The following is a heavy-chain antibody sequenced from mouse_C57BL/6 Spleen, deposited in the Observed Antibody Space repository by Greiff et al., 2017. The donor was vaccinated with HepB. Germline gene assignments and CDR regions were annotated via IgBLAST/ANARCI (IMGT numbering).Heavy chain of an antibody. Sequence: QVQLQQSGAELVRPGTSVKVSCKASGYAFTNYLIEWVKQRPGQGLEWIGVINPGSGGTNYNEKFKGKATLTAEKSSITAYMQRSSLTSEDSAVYVCARRGGKGYFECWGQGITLTVST. D-gene: IGHD1-1*02. CDR2: INPGSGGT. J-gene: IGHJ2*01. CDR1: GYAFTNYL. V-gene: IGHV1-54*01. CDR3: ARRGGKGYFEC.